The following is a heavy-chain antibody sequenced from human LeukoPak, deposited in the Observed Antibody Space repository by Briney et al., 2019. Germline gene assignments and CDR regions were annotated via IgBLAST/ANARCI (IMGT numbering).Heavy chain of an antibody. D-gene: IGHD3-22*01. Sequence: ASVTVSCKASGYTFTSYYMHWVRQAPGQGLEWMGIINPSGGSTSYAQKFQGRVTMTRDTSTSTVYMELSSLRSEDTAVYYCARDKYYDSSVGTIMGYWGQGTLVTVSS. CDR2: INPSGGST. CDR1: GYTFTSYY. CDR3: ARDKYYDSSVGTIMGY. J-gene: IGHJ4*02. V-gene: IGHV1-46*01.